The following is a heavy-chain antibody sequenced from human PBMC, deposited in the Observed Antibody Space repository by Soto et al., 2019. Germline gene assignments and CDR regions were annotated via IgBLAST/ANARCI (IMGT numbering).Heavy chain of an antibody. CDR2: IRYDGSKK. CDR3: ARDAWRELQGDYYGMDV. D-gene: IGHD1-26*01. CDR1: GLTFSSYG. J-gene: IGHJ6*02. V-gene: IGHV3-30*02. Sequence: QVQLVESGGGVVQPGRSLRLSCAASGLTFSSYGMHWVRQAPGKGLEGVAFIRYDGSKKFYADSVKGRFTISRDNSKNTLYLQMNSLRAEDTAVYYCARDAWRELQGDYYGMDVWGQGTTVTVSS.